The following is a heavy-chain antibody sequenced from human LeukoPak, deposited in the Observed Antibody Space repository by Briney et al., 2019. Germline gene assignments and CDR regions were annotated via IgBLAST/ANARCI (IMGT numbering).Heavy chain of an antibody. CDR1: GYTFTGYY. J-gene: IGHJ4*02. CDR3: ARSDYYDSSGYYYAN. D-gene: IGHD3-22*01. CDR2: ISAYNGNT. Sequence: ASVKVSCKASGYTFTGYYMHWVRQAPGQGLEWMGWISAYNGNTNYAQKLQGRVTMTTDTSTSTAYMELRSLRSDDTAVYYCARSDYYDSSGYYYANWGQGTLVTVSS. V-gene: IGHV1-18*04.